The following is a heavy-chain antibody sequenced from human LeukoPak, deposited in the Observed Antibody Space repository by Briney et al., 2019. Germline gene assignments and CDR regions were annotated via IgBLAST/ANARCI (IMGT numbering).Heavy chain of an antibody. CDR3: ARASYYYDTTGLGAVDI. V-gene: IGHV3-9*01. D-gene: IGHD3-22*01. Sequence: PGRSLRLSCAASGFTFNDHAMYSGRQAPGKGLEWVSGINWNSDNISYADSVKGRFTISRDDAKNSLFLQMNSLRTEDTALYYCARASYYYDTTGLGAVDIWGQGTMVTVSS. CDR1: GFTFNDHA. CDR2: INWNSDNI. J-gene: IGHJ3*02.